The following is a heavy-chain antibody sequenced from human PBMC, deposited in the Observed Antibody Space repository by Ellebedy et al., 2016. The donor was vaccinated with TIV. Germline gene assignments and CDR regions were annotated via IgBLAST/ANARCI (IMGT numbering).Heavy chain of an antibody. J-gene: IGHJ3*01. CDR2: ISVGGSA. D-gene: IGHD3-10*01. CDR3: AGETFNDVDLDLWGLFDV. CDR1: GFTINSNY. V-gene: IGHV3-66*01. Sequence: GGSLRLSCVVSGFTINSNYMSWVRQAPGRGLEWVSVISVGGSAYYADSVEGRFTIFRDNSRNTLFLQMNGLRAEDTAVYYCAGETFNDVDLDLWGLFDVWGQGTTVTVSS.